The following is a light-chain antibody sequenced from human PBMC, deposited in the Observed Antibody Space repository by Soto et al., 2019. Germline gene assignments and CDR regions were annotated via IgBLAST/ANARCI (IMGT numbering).Light chain of an antibody. J-gene: IGKJ5*01. CDR3: QQYGYSPIT. CDR2: ADS. V-gene: IGKV3D-15*01. Sequence: EIVMTQSPATLSVSPGERATLSCRASQSVSGYIGWYQQKPGQAPRLLIYADSNRATGIPARFSGSGSGTDFTLTISRLEPEDFAVYYCQQYGYSPITFGQGTRLEI. CDR1: QSVSGY.